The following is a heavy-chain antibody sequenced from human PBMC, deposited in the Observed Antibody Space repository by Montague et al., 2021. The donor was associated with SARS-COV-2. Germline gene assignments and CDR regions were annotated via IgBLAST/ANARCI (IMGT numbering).Heavy chain of an antibody. Sequence: SLRLSCAASGFTFSSYAMNWVRQAPGKGLEWVSAISGSGGSTYYADSVKGRFTISRDNPKNTLYLQMNSLRAEDTAVYYCAKDRRSLLFGELPDFFDFWGQGTLVTVSS. D-gene: IGHD3-10*01. V-gene: IGHV3-23*01. CDR2: ISGSGGST. CDR3: AKDRRSLLFGELPDFFDF. J-gene: IGHJ4*02. CDR1: GFTFSSYA.